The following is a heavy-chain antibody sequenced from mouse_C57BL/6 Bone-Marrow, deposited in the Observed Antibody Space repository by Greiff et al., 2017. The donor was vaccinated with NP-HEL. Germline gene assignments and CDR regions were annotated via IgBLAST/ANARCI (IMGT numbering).Heavy chain of an antibody. CDR3: ARRGTTVGYWYFDV. D-gene: IGHD1-1*01. Sequence: EVKLMESGGGLVKPGGSLKLSCAASGFTFSDYGMHWVRQAPEKGLEWVAYISSGSSTIYYADTVKGRYTISRDNAKNTLFLQMTSLRSEDTAMYYCARRGTTVGYWYFDVWGTGTTVTVSS. CDR1: GFTFSDYG. V-gene: IGHV5-17*01. CDR2: ISSGSSTI. J-gene: IGHJ1*03.